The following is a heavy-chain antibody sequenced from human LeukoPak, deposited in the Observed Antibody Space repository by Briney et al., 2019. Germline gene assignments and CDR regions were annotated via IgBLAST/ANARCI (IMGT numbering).Heavy chain of an antibody. Sequence: PGGSLRLSCAASGFTFSSYAMSWVRQAPGKGLEWVSAISGSGGSTYYADSVKGRFTISRDNSKNTLYLQMNSLRAEDTAVYYCAKTTPTPLAVAGISAFDIWGQGTMVTVSS. V-gene: IGHV3-23*01. J-gene: IGHJ3*02. D-gene: IGHD6-19*01. CDR3: AKTTPTPLAVAGISAFDI. CDR2: ISGSGGST. CDR1: GFTFSSYA.